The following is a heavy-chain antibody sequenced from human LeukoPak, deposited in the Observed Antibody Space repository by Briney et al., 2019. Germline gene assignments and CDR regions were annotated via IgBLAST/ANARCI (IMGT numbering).Heavy chain of an antibody. Sequence: ASVKVSCKASGYTFTSYDINWVRQATGQGLEWMGWMNPNSGNTGYAQKFQGRVTITRNTSISTAYMELSSLRSEDTAVYYCARGTGYSSSWYYYYYYYMDVWGKGTTVTVSS. CDR3: ARGTGYSSSWYYYYYYYMDV. CDR2: MNPNSGNT. D-gene: IGHD6-13*01. V-gene: IGHV1-8*03. CDR1: GYTFTSYD. J-gene: IGHJ6*03.